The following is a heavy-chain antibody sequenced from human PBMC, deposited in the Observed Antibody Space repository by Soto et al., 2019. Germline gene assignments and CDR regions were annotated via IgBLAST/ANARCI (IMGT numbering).Heavy chain of an antibody. V-gene: IGHV3-30*18. Sequence: QVELVESGGGVVRPGRSLRLSCAASRFPFSYYAMHWVRQAPGKGLEFVAVLLDDGSKYYADSVKGRFTISKDNSMKTVDLEMSSLRPEDTALYYCAKAGTGLYNAFDSWGQGTMVTVS. CDR1: RFPFSYYA. CDR3: AKAGTGLYNAFDS. J-gene: IGHJ3*02. CDR2: LLDDGSK. D-gene: IGHD3-10*01.